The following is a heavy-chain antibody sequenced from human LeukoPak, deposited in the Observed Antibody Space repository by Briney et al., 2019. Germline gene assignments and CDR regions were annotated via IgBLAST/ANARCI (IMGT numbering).Heavy chain of an antibody. CDR1: GGSFSGYY. D-gene: IGHD6-6*01. Sequence: SETLSLTCAVYGGSFSGYYWSWIRQPPGKGLEWIGEINHSGSTNYNPSLKSRVTISVDTSKNQFYLKLSSVTAADTAVYYCARESAAPSSRAYYYYYYYMDVWGKGTTVTVSS. V-gene: IGHV4-34*01. CDR3: ARESAAPSSRAYYYYYYYMDV. J-gene: IGHJ6*03. CDR2: INHSGST.